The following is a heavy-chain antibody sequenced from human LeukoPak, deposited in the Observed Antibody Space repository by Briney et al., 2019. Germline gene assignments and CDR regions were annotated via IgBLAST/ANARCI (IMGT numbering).Heavy chain of an antibody. V-gene: IGHV4-4*02. J-gene: IGHJ6*04. CDR1: GGSISSSNW. D-gene: IGHD3-16*01. Sequence: SETLSLTCAVSGGSISSSNWWSWVRQPPGKGLEWIGEIYHSGSTNYNPSLKSRVTISADKSKNQLSLKLSSVTAADTAVYYCARVPFGYCGMEVWGKGTTVTVSS. CDR2: IYHSGST. CDR3: ARVPFGYCGMEV.